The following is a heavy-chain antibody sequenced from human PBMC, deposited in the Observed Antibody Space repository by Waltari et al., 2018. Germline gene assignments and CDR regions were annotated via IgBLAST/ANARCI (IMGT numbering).Heavy chain of an antibody. CDR3: ARIGYKTYGMDV. CDR2: VYYSGTT. CDR1: GGSIARYY. D-gene: IGHD1-20*01. Sequence: QVQLQESGPRLVKPSAALSLTCRVSGGSIARYYGAWTRQSPGTGLQWIGYVYYSGTTNYSPSLKSRVTRSVDSSRNEISLKMTSVTAADTAVYYCARIGYKTYGMDVWGRGTPVTVSS. J-gene: IGHJ6*02. V-gene: IGHV4-59*01.